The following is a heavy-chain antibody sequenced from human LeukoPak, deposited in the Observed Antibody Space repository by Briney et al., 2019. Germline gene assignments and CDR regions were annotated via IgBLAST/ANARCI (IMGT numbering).Heavy chain of an antibody. Sequence: GGSLRLSCAASGFTFSSYSMNWVRQAPGKGLEWVSSISSSSSYIYYADSVKGRFTISRDNAKNSLYLQMNTLRAEDTAVYYCAVYPGIAAAGRSWFDPWGQGTLVTVSS. CDR2: ISSSSSYI. J-gene: IGHJ5*02. D-gene: IGHD6-13*01. CDR3: AVYPGIAAAGRSWFDP. V-gene: IGHV3-21*01. CDR1: GFTFSSYS.